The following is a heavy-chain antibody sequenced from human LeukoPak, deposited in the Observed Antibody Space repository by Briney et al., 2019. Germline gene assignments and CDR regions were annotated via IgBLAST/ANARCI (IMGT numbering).Heavy chain of an antibody. CDR3: ARDHTGNGHCDY. J-gene: IGHJ4*02. V-gene: IGHV4-31*03. D-gene: IGHD1-1*01. CDR1: ADSIISGGYH. CDR2: IYNSGSP. Sequence: SETLSLTCTVYADSIISGGYHWSWIRQHPGRGLEWIGHIYNSGSPFYNTSLKSRVTISVDTSKNQFSLKLSSVTAADTAVYFCARDHTGNGHCDYWGQGTLVTVSS.